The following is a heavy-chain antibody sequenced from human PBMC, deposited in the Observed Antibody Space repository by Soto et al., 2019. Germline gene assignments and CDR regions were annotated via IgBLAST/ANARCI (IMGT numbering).Heavy chain of an antibody. D-gene: IGHD6-13*01. V-gene: IGHV4-34*01. CDR3: ARGAPYSSSGYTYKH. CDR2: INHSGST. Sequence: QVQLQQWGAGLLKPSETLSLTCAVYGGSFSGYYWSWIRQPPGKGLEWIGEINHSGSTNYNPSLKSRVTISVDTSKTQFSLKLSSVTAADTAVYYCARGAPYSSSGYTYKHWGQGTLVTVSS. CDR1: GGSFSGYY. J-gene: IGHJ1*01.